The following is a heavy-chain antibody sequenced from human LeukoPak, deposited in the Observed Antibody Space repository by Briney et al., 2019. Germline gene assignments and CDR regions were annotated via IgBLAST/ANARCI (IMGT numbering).Heavy chain of an antibody. Sequence: SETLSLTCAVYGGSFSGYYRSWIRQPPGKGLEWIGEINHSGSTNYNPSLKSRVTISVDTSKNQFSLKLSSVTAADTAVYYCARYYYDSSGYYLPFDYWGQGTLVTVSS. CDR1: GGSFSGYY. CDR3: ARYYYDSSGYYLPFDY. V-gene: IGHV4-34*01. J-gene: IGHJ4*02. CDR2: INHSGST. D-gene: IGHD3-22*01.